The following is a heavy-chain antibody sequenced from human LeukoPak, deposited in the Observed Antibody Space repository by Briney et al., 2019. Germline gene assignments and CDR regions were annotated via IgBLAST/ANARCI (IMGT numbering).Heavy chain of an antibody. D-gene: IGHD1-1*01. Sequence: GGSLRLSCAASGFTFSSYAMSWVRQAPGKGLEWVSAISGSGGSTYYADSVKGRFTISRDNSKSTLYLQMNSLRAEDTAVYYCAKDSRSWNQYYFDYWGQGTLVTVSS. CDR2: ISGSGGST. V-gene: IGHV3-23*01. CDR3: AKDSRSWNQYYFDY. CDR1: GFTFSSYA. J-gene: IGHJ4*02.